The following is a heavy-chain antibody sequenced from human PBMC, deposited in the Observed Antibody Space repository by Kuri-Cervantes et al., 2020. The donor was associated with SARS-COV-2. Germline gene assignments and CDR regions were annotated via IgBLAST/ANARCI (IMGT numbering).Heavy chain of an antibody. CDR2: ISYDETYK. V-gene: IGHV3-30*03. D-gene: IGHD6-19*01. CDR3: AAERYEWLAYAYYFDL. J-gene: IGHJ4*02. Sequence: GESLKISCAASRFTFRNYGMHWVRQAPGKGLEWGALISYDETYKYYADSVEGRFTISRGNSGNTLYLQMNSLRAEDTAMYYCAAERYEWLAYAYYFDLWGQGTLVTVSS. CDR1: RFTFRNYG.